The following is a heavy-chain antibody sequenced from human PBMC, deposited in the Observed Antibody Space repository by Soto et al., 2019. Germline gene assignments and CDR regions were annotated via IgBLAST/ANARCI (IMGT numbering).Heavy chain of an antibody. V-gene: IGHV1-58*01. CDR3: VKHRGNPSGAFDI. Sequence: ARGQRLEWIGWIVVGSGNTNYAQKFQERVTITRDNSKSTVSLHMNSLRAEDTAVYYCVKHRGNPSGAFDIWGQGTMVTVSS. D-gene: IGHD3-10*01. J-gene: IGHJ3*02. CDR2: IVVGSGNT.